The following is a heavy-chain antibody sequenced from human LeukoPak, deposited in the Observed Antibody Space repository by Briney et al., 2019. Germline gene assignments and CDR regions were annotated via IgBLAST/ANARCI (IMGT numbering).Heavy chain of an antibody. CDR1: GGSFSGYY. J-gene: IGHJ4*02. Sequence: PSETLSLTCAVYGGSFSGYYWSWIRQPPGKGLEWIGEINHSGSTNYNPSLKSRFTISVDTSKNQFSLKLSSVTAADTAVYYCAKGPSFSGGGCYYDYWGQGTLVTVSS. V-gene: IGHV4-34*01. CDR3: AKGPSFSGGGCYYDY. D-gene: IGHD2-2*01. CDR2: INHSGST.